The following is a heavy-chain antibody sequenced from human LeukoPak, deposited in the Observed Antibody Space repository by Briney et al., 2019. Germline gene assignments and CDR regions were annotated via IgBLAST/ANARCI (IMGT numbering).Heavy chain of an antibody. CDR1: GFMFSSYA. CDR2: ISGPGEFT. Sequence: GGSLRLSCAASGFMFSSYAMTWVRQAPGKGLEWVSSISGPGEFTYYAESVKGRCTISRDNPENTVYLQTNRLGVADTAVYYCANLGYGDLDQWGQGTLVPVSS. V-gene: IGHV3-23*01. D-gene: IGHD4-17*01. CDR3: ANLGYGDLDQ. J-gene: IGHJ4*02.